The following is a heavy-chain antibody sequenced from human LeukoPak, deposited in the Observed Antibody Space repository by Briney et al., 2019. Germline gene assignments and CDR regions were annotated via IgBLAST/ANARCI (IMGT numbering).Heavy chain of an antibody. V-gene: IGHV1-46*01. CDR2: INPSGGST. D-gene: IGHD1-1*01. CDR3: AREGGPTGGAQDY. Sequence: ASVKVSCKASGYTFTSYYMHWVRQAPGQGLEWMGIINPSGGSTSYAQKFQGRVTMTTDTSTSTAYMELRSLRSDDTAVYYCAREGGPTGGAQDYWGQGTLVTVSS. J-gene: IGHJ4*02. CDR1: GYTFTSYY.